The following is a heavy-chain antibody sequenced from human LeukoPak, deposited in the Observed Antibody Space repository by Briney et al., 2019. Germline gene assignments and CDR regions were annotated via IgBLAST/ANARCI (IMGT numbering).Heavy chain of an antibody. Sequence: GRSLRLSCAASGFTFSSYGMPWVRQAPGKGLEWVAVIWYDGSDKYYADSVKGRFTISRDNSKNTLYLQMNSLRAEDTAVYYCAKDKDYGYYMDVWGKGTTVTVSS. J-gene: IGHJ6*03. CDR2: IWYDGSDK. D-gene: IGHD3-16*01. V-gene: IGHV3-33*06. CDR3: AKDKDYGYYMDV. CDR1: GFTFSSYG.